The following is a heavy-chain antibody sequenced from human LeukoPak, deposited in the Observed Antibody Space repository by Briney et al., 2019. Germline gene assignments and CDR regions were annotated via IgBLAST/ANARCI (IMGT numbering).Heavy chain of an antibody. CDR2: INSDGSST. V-gene: IGHV3-74*01. CDR3: VRYYDN. CDR1: GFTFSSYW. Sequence: PGGSLRLSCAASGFTFSSYWMHCVRQAPGKGLVWVSGINSDGSSTNYADSVKGRFTISRDNAKNTLYLQMNSLRAEDTAVYYCVRYYDNWGQGTLVTVSS. J-gene: IGHJ4*02.